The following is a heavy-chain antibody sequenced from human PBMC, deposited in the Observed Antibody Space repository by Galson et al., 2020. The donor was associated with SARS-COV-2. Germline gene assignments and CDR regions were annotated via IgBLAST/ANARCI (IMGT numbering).Heavy chain of an antibody. D-gene: IGHD3-22*01. V-gene: IGHV3-11*01. CDR3: ARGRDYDSSGYSYYFDY. CDR1: EFSFSDYY. Sequence: GGSLRLSCVASEFSFSDYYMSWIRQAPGKGLEWVSYISSSGSTIYYADSVKDRFTISRDNAKNSLYLQMNSLRGEDTAIYYCARGRDYDSSGYSYYFDYWGQGTLVTVSS. CDR2: ISSSGSTI. J-gene: IGHJ4*02.